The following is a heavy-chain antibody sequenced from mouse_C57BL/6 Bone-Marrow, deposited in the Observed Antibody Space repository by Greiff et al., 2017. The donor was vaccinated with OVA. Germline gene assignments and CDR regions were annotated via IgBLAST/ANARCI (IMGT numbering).Heavy chain of an antibody. Sequence: EVKLVESGGGLVQPGGSLKLSCAASGFTFSDYYMYWVRQTPEKRLEWVAYIRNGGGSTYYPDTVKGRFTISRDNAKNTLYLQMSRLKSEDTAMYYCATRFFTTVVAPYAMDYWGQGTSVTVSS. J-gene: IGHJ4*01. CDR1: GFTFSDYY. D-gene: IGHD1-1*01. CDR2: IRNGGGST. CDR3: ATRFFTTVVAPYAMDY. V-gene: IGHV5-12*01.